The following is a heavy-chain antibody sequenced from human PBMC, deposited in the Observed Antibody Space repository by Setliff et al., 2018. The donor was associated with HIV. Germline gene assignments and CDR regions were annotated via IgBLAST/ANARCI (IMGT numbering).Heavy chain of an antibody. CDR3: ARSSQYGNLNWFDP. CDR1: GADIKSYY. D-gene: IGHD6-6*01. V-gene: IGHV4-59*12. Sequence: SETLSLTCTVSGADIKSYYWSWIRQPPGKGLQWIGYIYYSGSPNYNPSLKDRVTMSVDTSKNQFSLRLTSVTAADTAVYFCARSSQYGNLNWFDPWGRGTLVTVSS. J-gene: IGHJ5*02. CDR2: IYYSGSP.